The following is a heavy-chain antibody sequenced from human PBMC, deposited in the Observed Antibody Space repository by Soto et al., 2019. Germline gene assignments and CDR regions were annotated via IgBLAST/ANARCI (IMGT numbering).Heavy chain of an antibody. CDR1: GYTFSSYY. CDR3: ARGLELGDC. J-gene: IGHJ4*02. CDR2: INPNGGST. D-gene: IGHD1-7*01. Sequence: QVQLVQSGAEVKKPGASVKVSCKASGYTFSSYYIHWVRQAPGQVLEWIGIINPNGGSTNYAQNFKGRLTVTRVTSTATVYMDLSALRSDDTAMYSCARGLELGDCWGQGTVVTVSS. V-gene: IGHV1-46*01.